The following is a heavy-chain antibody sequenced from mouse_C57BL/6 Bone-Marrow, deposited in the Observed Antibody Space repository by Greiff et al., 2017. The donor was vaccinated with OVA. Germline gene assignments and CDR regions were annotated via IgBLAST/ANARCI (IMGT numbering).Heavy chain of an antibody. Sequence: ESGPGLVKPSQSLSLTCSVTGYSITSGYYWNWIRQFPGNKLEWMGYISYDGSNNYNPSLKNRISITRDTSKNQFFLKLNSVTTEDTATYYCARIAEDYWGQGTTLTVSS. CDR2: ISYDGSN. J-gene: IGHJ2*01. CDR1: GYSITSGYY. V-gene: IGHV3-6*01. CDR3: ARIAEDY. D-gene: IGHD1-1*01.